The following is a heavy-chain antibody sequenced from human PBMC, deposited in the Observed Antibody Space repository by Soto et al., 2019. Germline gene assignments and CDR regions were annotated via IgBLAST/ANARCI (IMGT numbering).Heavy chain of an antibody. D-gene: IGHD3-10*01. J-gene: IGHJ6*02. CDR3: AKVTRASRTSTSLYFNTGLNV. V-gene: IGHV3-30*18. CDR1: GFTFRTYG. Sequence: QVQLVESGGGVVQPGRSLRLSCAASGFTFRTYGMHWVRQAPGKGLEWLAVISNTGINNYYADSVKGRFTISRDNSREIVSLELTSLRGEDTPIYHCAKVTRASRTSTSLYFNTGLNVWGEGTTFTFS. CDR2: ISNTGINN.